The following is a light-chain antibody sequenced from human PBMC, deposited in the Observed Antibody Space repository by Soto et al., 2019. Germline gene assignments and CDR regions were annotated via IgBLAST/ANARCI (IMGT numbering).Light chain of an antibody. CDR1: QRISSIY. J-gene: IGKJ1*01. CDR3: QQYGSSHRT. CDR2: GTS. V-gene: IGKV3-20*01. Sequence: EIVLMQSPGTLFLSQGDRATLSCRASQRISSIYLAWYQQKPGLAPRLLIYGTSIRASGTPDRFSGSGSGTDFTLTITRLEPEDFAVYYCQQYGSSHRTFGQGTKVDIK.